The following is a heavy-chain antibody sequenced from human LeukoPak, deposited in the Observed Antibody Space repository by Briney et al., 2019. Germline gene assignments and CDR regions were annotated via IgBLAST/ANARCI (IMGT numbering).Heavy chain of an antibody. V-gene: IGHV1-69*05. Sequence: SVKVPCKASGGTFRHFAINWARQAPGQGLQGMGSIFSMSGTTMHAQTVQGRISINTDEATTTAYINLGGLTTDDTAMYYCARDFFTEECAAGRCRLDSWGQGSMLTVSP. CDR1: GGTFRHFA. CDR2: IFSMSGTT. J-gene: IGHJ4*02. D-gene: IGHD2-15*01. CDR3: ARDFFTEECAAGRCRLDS.